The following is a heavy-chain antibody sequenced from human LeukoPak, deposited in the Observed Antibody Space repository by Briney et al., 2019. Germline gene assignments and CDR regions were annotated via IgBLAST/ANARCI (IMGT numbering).Heavy chain of an antibody. CDR1: GYTFTSYA. CDR3: ARVGYDFWSGSNWGSDY. J-gene: IGHJ4*02. V-gene: IGHV7-4-1*02. Sequence: ASAKVSCKASGYTFTSYAMNWVRQAPGQGLEWMGWINTNTGNPTYAQGFTGRFVFSLDTSVSTAYLQISSLKAEDTAVYYCARVGYDFWSGSNWGSDYWGQGTLVTVSS. CDR2: INTNTGNP. D-gene: IGHD3-3*01.